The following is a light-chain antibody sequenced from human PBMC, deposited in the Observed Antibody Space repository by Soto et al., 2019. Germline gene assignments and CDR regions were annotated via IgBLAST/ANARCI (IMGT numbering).Light chain of an antibody. CDR2: VAS. CDR3: QQSFTTPLT. Sequence: DIQMTQSPSSLSASVGDRVTITCRASQSIGRFLNWYQQKPGKAPNVLINVASTLRSGVPSRFSGSGSGTDFNLTINSLQHEDFATYFCQQSFTTPLTFGGGTKVDIK. V-gene: IGKV1-39*01. CDR1: QSIGRF. J-gene: IGKJ4*01.